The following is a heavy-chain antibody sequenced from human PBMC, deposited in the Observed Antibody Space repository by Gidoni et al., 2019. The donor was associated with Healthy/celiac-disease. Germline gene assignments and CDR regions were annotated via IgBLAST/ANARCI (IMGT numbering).Heavy chain of an antibody. J-gene: IGHJ3*02. V-gene: IGHV4-59*01. CDR1: GGSISSYY. D-gene: IGHD3-3*01. CDR3: ARGGEAGYDFWSGSPPLGAFDI. Sequence: QVQLQESGPGLVKPSETLSLTCTVSGGSISSYYWSWIRQPPGKGLEWIGYIYYSGSTNYNPSLKSRVTISVDTSKNQFSLKLSSVTAADTAVYYCARGGEAGYDFWSGSPPLGAFDIWGQGTMVTVSS. CDR2: IYYSGST.